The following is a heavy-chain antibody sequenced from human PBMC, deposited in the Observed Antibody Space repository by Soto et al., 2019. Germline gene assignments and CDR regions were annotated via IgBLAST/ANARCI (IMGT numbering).Heavy chain of an antibody. CDR2: INAGNGNT. CDR1: GYTFTSYA. D-gene: IGHD3-3*01. J-gene: IGHJ5*02. V-gene: IGHV1-3*05. CDR3: ARGFPPWFDP. Sequence: QVQLVQSGAEEKKPGATVKVSCKASGYTFTSYAMDWVRQAPGQRLEWMGWINAGNGNTKYSQKFQGRVTITRDTSATTAYMELSSLRSEDTAVYYCARGFPPWFDPWGQGTLVTVSS.